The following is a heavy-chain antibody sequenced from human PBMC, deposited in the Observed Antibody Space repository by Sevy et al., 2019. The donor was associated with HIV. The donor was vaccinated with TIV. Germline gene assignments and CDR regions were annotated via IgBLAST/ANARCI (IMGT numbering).Heavy chain of an antibody. D-gene: IGHD3-3*01. CDR2: INHSGST. Sequence: SETLSLTCAVYGGSFSGYYWSWIRQPPGKGLEWIGEINHSGSTNYNPSLKSRVTISVDTSKIQFSLKLSSVTAADTAVYYCARLAIFGVVKLYYYYYGMDVWGQGTTVTVSS. CDR1: GGSFSGYY. V-gene: IGHV4-34*01. J-gene: IGHJ6*02. CDR3: ARLAIFGVVKLYYYYYGMDV.